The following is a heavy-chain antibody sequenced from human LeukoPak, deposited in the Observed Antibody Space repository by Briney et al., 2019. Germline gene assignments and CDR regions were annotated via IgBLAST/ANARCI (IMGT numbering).Heavy chain of an antibody. Sequence: GASVKVSCKASGYTFTSYGISWVRQAPGQGLEWMGWISAYNGNTNYAQKFQGRVTITRNTSISTAYMELSSLRSEDTAVYYCARGRRYDWNGQRGVYYYYYMDVWGKGTTVTVSS. D-gene: IGHD1-1*01. CDR3: ARGRRYDWNGQRGVYYYYYMDV. V-gene: IGHV1-18*01. CDR1: GYTFTSYG. CDR2: ISAYNGNT. J-gene: IGHJ6*03.